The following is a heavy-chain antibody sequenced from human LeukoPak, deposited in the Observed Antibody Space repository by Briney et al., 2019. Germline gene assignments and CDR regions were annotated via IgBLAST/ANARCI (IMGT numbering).Heavy chain of an antibody. V-gene: IGHV3-23*01. CDR1: GFTFSSYA. Sequence: GGSLRLSCAASGFTFSSYAMSWVRQAPGKGLEWVSAISGSGGSTYYADSVKGRFTISRDNSKNTLYLQMNSLRAEDTAVYYCAKDRQRVRGVIITFDYWGQGTLVTVSS. J-gene: IGHJ4*02. CDR2: ISGSGGST. D-gene: IGHD3-10*01. CDR3: AKDRQRVRGVIITFDY.